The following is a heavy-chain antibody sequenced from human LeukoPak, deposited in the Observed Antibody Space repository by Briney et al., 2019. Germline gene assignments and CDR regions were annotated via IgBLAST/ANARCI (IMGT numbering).Heavy chain of an antibody. Sequence: SETLSLTCAVSGGSFSSGGYSWSWIRQPPGKGLEWIGYIYHSGSTYYNPSLKSRVTISVDRSKNQFSLKLSSVTAADTAVYYCARTNCSGGSCYLDYWGQGTLVTVSS. V-gene: IGHV4-30-2*01. D-gene: IGHD2-15*01. J-gene: IGHJ4*02. CDR1: GGSFSSGGYS. CDR2: IYHSGST. CDR3: ARTNCSGGSCYLDY.